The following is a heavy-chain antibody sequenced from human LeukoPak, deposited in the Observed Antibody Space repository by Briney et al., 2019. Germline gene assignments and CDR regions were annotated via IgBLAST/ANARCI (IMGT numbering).Heavy chain of an antibody. Sequence: GGSLRLSCVASGFTFTGHSMHWVRQAPGKGLEWLSHISDSGSSVHYADSVKGRFTISRDNSKNSLYLEMNSLRVEDTAIYYCARDATTAIGTVYMDVWGKGTTVTISS. V-gene: IGHV3-48*03. CDR1: GFTFTGHS. J-gene: IGHJ6*03. CDR3: ARDATTAIGTVYMDV. D-gene: IGHD1-1*01. CDR2: ISDSGSSV.